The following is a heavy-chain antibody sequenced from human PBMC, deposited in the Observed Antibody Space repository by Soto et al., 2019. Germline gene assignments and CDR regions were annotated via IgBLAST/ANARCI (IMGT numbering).Heavy chain of an antibody. Sequence: EVQLLESGGGLVQPGGSLRLSCAASGFTFSSYAMNWVRQAPGKGLEWVSAISGSGGRTYYADSVKGRFTISRDNSKNTLHMKMNSQRAKNTSVDYGAKDTTGELLLNLAFDNWGQGTMVTVSS. CDR3: AKDTTGELLLNLAFDN. D-gene: IGHD1-26*01. CDR2: ISGSGGRT. CDR1: GFTFSSYA. J-gene: IGHJ3*02. V-gene: IGHV3-23*01.